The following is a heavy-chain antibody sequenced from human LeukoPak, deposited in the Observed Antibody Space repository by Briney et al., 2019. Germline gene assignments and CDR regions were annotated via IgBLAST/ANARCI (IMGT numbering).Heavy chain of an antibody. D-gene: IGHD3-22*01. CDR2: MNPNSGNT. V-gene: IGHV1-8*01. J-gene: IGHJ4*02. CDR3: ARGLYDSSGPDY. CDR1: GYTFTSYD. Sequence: ASVKVSCKASGYTFTSYDINWVRQATGQGLEWMGWMNPNSGNTGYAQKFQGRDTMTRNTSISTAYMELSSLRSEDTAVYYCARGLYDSSGPDYWGQGTLVTVSS.